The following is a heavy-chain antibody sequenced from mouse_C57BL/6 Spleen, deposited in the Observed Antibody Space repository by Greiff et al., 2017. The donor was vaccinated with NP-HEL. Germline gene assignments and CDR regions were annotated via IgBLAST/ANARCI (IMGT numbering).Heavy chain of an antibody. CDR3: ARYGKGAMDY. Sequence: QVQLQQSGAELVRPGSSVKLSCKASGYTFTSYWMDWVKQRPGQGLEWIGNIYPSDSETHYNQKFKDKATLTVDKSSSTAYMQLSSLTSEDSAVYYCARYGKGAMDYWGQGTSVTVSS. V-gene: IGHV1-61*01. CDR2: IYPSDSET. CDR1: GYTFTSYW. D-gene: IGHD2-1*01. J-gene: IGHJ4*01.